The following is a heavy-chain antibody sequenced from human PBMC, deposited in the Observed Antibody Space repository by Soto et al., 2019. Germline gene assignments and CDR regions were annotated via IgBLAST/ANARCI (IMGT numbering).Heavy chain of an antibody. Sequence: SETLSLTCTVSGGSISSGGYYWSWIRQHPGRGLEWIGYIYYGGTTYYNPSLQSRLTISLDTSTNQFSLRLSSVTAADTAIYFCARFAEPPYCFDTWGHGTLVTVPQ. CDR1: GGSISSGGYY. J-gene: IGHJ5*01. CDR3: ARFAEPPYCFDT. D-gene: IGHD1-1*01. CDR2: IYYGGTT. V-gene: IGHV4-31*03.